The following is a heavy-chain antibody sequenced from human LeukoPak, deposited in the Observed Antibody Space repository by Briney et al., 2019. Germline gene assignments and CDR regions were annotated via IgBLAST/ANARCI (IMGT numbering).Heavy chain of an antibody. CDR3: ARDGSRGGFWSGSSLHSMDV. D-gene: IGHD3-3*01. J-gene: IGHJ6*03. V-gene: IGHV4-38-2*02. CDR2: GHHSGST. CDR1: GYSISSIYY. Sequence: SETLSLTCTVSGYSISSIYYWGWVRQPPGKGLEWIGSGHHSGSTFYNPSLKSRVTISVDTSKNQFSLKVTYVTATDTAVYYCARDGSRGGFWSGSSLHSMDVWGKGTTVTVSS.